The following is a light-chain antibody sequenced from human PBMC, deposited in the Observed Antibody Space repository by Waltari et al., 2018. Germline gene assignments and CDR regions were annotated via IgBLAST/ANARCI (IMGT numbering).Light chain of an antibody. CDR3: QHRTNWVPGMYT. CDR1: QRISGS. CDR2: DSS. V-gene: IGKV3-11*01. J-gene: IGKJ2*01. Sequence: EIVLTQSPATLSLSPGESATLSCRASQRISGSLAWYQQEPGQPPRSLIYDSSNRATGIPARFSGSGSGTDFTLTISSLTPEDFAVYFCQHRTNWVPGMYTFGQGTKLEIK.